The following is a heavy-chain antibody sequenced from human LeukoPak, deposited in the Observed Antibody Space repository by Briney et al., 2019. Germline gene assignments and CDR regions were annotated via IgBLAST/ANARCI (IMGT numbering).Heavy chain of an antibody. CDR3: ARDPSPYCGGDCYSAP. CDR1: GGSVSSGSYY. J-gene: IGHJ5*02. V-gene: IGHV4-61*01. CDR2: IYYSGST. D-gene: IGHD2-21*02. Sequence: SETLSLTCTVSGGSVSSGSYYWSWIRQPPGKGLEWIGYIYYSGSTNYNPSLKSRVTISVDTSKNQFSLKLSSVTAADTAVYYCARDPSPYCGGDCYSAPWGQGTLVTVSS.